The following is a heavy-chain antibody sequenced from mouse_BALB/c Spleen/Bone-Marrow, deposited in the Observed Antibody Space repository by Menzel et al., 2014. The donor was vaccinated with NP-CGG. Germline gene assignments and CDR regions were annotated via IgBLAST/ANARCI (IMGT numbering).Heavy chain of an antibody. Sequence: EVQLQQSGAELVKPGASVKLSCTASGFNIKDTYMHWVKQRPEQGLEWIGRIDPANGNTKYDPKFQGKATITAYTSSNTAYLQLSSLTSEDTAVYYCATMITDWYFDVWGAGTTVTVSS. V-gene: IGHV14-3*02. CDR1: GFNIKDTY. CDR2: IDPANGNT. J-gene: IGHJ1*01. CDR3: ATMITDWYFDV. D-gene: IGHD2-4*01.